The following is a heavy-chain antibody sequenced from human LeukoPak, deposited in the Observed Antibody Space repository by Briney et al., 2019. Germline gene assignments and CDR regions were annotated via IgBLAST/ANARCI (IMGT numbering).Heavy chain of an antibody. Sequence: TGGSLRLSCAASGFTFSSYEMNWVRQAPGKGLEWVSYISSTGSTIYYADSVEGRFTISRDNAKNSLYLQMNSLRAEDTAVYYCAGGDKVVGADYYYYMDVWGKGTTVTISS. J-gene: IGHJ6*03. CDR1: GFTFSSYE. V-gene: IGHV3-48*03. CDR3: AGGDKVVGADYYYYMDV. CDR2: ISSTGSTI. D-gene: IGHD2-15*01.